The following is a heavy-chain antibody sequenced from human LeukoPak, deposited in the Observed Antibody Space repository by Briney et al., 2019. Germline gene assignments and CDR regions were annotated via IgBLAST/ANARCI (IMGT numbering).Heavy chain of an antibody. CDR3: ASWWLLGLDY. V-gene: IGHV4-39*07. J-gene: IGHJ4*02. D-gene: IGHD3-22*01. Sequence: SETLSLTCTVSGGSISSISYYWGWIRQPPGKGLEWIGSIYYSGSTYYNPSLKSRVTISVDTSKNQFSLKLSSMTAADTAVYYCASWWLLGLDYWGQGTLVTVSS. CDR1: GGSISSISYY. CDR2: IYYSGST.